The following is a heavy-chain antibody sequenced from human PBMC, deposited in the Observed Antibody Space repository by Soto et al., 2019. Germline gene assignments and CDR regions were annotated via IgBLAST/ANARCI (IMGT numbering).Heavy chain of an antibody. J-gene: IGHJ4*02. D-gene: IGHD6-19*01. V-gene: IGHV2-5*02. CDR2: IYWDDDK. CDR3: SHIVVAGLGYYFDY. CDR1: GFSLSTTRVA. Sequence: QITLKESGPTLVKPTQTLTLTCTFSGFSLSTTRVAVGWIRQPPGKALERLALIYWDDDKRYSPFLKSRLTIPQDTPKNQVVLTMTTMDPVDTATYYCSHIVVAGLGYYFDYLRQGTLVTVSS.